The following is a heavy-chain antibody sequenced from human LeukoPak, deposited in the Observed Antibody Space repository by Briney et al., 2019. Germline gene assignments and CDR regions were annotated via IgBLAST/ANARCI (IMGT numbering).Heavy chain of an antibody. D-gene: IGHD4-17*01. CDR3: ARGDGDSYAEYFQH. J-gene: IGHJ1*01. CDR1: GFTFDDYG. V-gene: IGHV3-20*04. CDR2: INWNGGST. Sequence: PEGSLRLSCAASGFTFDDYGMSWVRQAPGKGLEWISGINWNGGSTGYADSVKGRFTISRDNAKNSLYLQMNSLRAEDTALYYCARGDGDSYAEYFQHWGQGTLVTVSS.